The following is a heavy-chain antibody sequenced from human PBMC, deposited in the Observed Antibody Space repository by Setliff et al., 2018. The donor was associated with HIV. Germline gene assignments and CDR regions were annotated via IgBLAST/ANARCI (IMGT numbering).Heavy chain of an antibody. V-gene: IGHV4-31*03. D-gene: IGHD2-2*01. CDR1: GVSVSSGGYY. CDR2: VYYTGTS. CDR3: ARGESTTWDLAEYFQH. J-gene: IGHJ1*01. Sequence: SETLSLTCTVSGVSVSSGGYYWSWIRQHPGKGLEWIGYVYYTGTSYFNPSLKSRITISVDTSMNHFSLKLGFVTAADTAVYYCARGESTTWDLAEYFQHWGHGTLVTVSS.